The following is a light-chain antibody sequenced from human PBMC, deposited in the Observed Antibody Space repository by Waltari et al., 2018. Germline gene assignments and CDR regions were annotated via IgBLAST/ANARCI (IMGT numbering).Light chain of an antibody. J-gene: IGLJ2*01. Sequence: QSVLTQPPSVSAAPGQKVTISCSGSPSNMVNNYVTWYQQLPGTAPKLLIYDNNKRPSGIPDRFSGSKSGTSATLGITGLQTGDEADYYCGTWDSSLSVVVFGGGTKVTVL. CDR3: GTWDSSLSVVV. CDR2: DNN. V-gene: IGLV1-51*01. CDR1: PSNMVNNY.